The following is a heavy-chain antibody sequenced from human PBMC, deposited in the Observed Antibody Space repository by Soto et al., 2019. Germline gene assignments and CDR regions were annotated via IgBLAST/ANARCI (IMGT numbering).Heavy chain of an antibody. D-gene: IGHD3-22*01. V-gene: IGHV4-4*02. J-gene: IGHJ4*02. CDR3: ARTGPYSSGDN. CDR1: GTSVFGANW. Sequence: QVQLQESGPGLVNPLETLSLTCTVSGTSVFGANWWGWVRQPPGKGLEWIGEIHSSGNTDYSPSLKSAVTISVDMSKNEFSLKLTSVTAADTAVYYCARTGPYSSGDNWGQGTLVTVSS. CDR2: IHSSGNT.